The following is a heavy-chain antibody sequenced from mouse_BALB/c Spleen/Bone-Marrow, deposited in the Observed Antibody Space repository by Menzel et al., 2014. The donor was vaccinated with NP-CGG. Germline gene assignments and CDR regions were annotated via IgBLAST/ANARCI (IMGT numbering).Heavy chain of an antibody. CDR2: INPGSGGN. D-gene: IGHD2-3*01. Sequence: QVQLKQSGAELVRPGTSVKVSCKASGYAFTNYLIEWVKQRPGQGLEWIGVINPGSGGNNYNEKFKGKATLTADKSSSTAYMQLSSLTSDDSAVYFCARSIYDGYSEAMDYWGQGTSVTASS. CDR3: ARSIYDGYSEAMDY. CDR1: GYAFTNYL. J-gene: IGHJ4*01. V-gene: IGHV1-54*03.